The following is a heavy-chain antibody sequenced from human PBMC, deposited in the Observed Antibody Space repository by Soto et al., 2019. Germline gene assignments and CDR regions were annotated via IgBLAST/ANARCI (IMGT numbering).Heavy chain of an antibody. CDR1: GFTFSSYA. Sequence: GGSLRLSCAASGFTFSSYAMHWVRQAPGKGLEWVAVISYDGSNKYYADSVKGRFTISRDNSKNTLYLQMNSLRAEDTAVYYCARVSSPRLAYFDYWGQGTLVTVSS. CDR2: ISYDGSNK. V-gene: IGHV3-30-3*01. J-gene: IGHJ4*02. CDR3: ARVSSPRLAYFDY. D-gene: IGHD2-2*01.